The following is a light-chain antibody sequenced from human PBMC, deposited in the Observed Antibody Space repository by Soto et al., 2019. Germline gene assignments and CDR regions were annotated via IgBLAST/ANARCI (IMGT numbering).Light chain of an antibody. CDR3: QQYNRWPPYT. CDR1: RSVSSN. V-gene: IGKV3-15*01. Sequence: EIVMTQSPATLSVSPGERATLSCRASRSVSSNLAWYQQKPGQAPRLLIYAASTRATGIPARFSGSGSGTEFTLTISSLQSEDFAVYYCQQYNRWPPYTFGQGTMLEIK. J-gene: IGKJ2*01. CDR2: AAS.